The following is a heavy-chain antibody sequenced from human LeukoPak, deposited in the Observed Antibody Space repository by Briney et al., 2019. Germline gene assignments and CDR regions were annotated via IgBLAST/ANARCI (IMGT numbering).Heavy chain of an antibody. CDR3: ARVEGGRGGVPDL. Sequence: GGSLSHSCAASGFTSSIYTMTWVRQTQGKGLEWVSAFGTTGGSTYYADSVKGRFTISRDNSKSTLYLQMSSLRAEDTAIYYCARVEGGRGGVPDLWGQGTLVTVSS. V-gene: IGHV3-23*01. CDR1: GFTSSIYT. J-gene: IGHJ5*02. D-gene: IGHD5-24*01. CDR2: FGTTGGST.